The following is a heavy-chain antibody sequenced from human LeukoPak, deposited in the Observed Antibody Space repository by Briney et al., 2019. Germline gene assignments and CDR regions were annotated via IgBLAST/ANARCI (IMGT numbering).Heavy chain of an antibody. CDR3: ASGPPFLKYFEY. CDR1: GLAFSTYV. Sequence: GRSLRLSCAASGLAFSTYVMNWVRQALAKGLDWFSTISVGAEYIFYADSVKGRFTISRADSNNALYLQMHSLRAEDTALYYCASGPPFLKYFEYWGQGTLVTVSS. D-gene: IGHD3-3*01. CDR2: ISVGAEYI. V-gene: IGHV3-23*01. J-gene: IGHJ4*02.